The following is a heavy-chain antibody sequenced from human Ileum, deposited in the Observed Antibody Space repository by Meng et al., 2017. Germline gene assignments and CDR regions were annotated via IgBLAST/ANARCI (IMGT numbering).Heavy chain of an antibody. Sequence: QVQVQGAGPGPVRPSETLSLLCTVSGASVTTSHYQWGWIRQPPGKGLEWIGYASTNYNPSLKSRLTISLDTSKNQVSLKLTSVTAADTAVYYCARDHWGSLDYWGQGILVTVSS. CDR2: AST. CDR1: GASVTTSHYQ. D-gene: IGHD7-27*01. J-gene: IGHJ4*02. V-gene: IGHV4-61*01. CDR3: ARDHWGSLDY.